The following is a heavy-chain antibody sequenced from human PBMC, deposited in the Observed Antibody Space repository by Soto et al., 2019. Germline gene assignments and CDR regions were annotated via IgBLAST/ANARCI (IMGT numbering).Heavy chain of an antibody. V-gene: IGHV4-59*01. D-gene: IGHD2-21*02. Sequence: TSETLSLTCTVSGGSISSYYWSWIRQPPGKGLEWIGYIYYSGSTNYNPSLKSRVTISVDTSKNQFSLKLSSVTAADTAVYYCARSVVVTAINCFDPRGQGTLVTVSS. CDR2: IYYSGST. J-gene: IGHJ5*02. CDR3: ARSVVVTAINCFDP. CDR1: GGSISSYY.